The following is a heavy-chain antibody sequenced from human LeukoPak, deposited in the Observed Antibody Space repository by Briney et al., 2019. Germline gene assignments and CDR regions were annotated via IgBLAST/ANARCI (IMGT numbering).Heavy chain of an antibody. J-gene: IGHJ4*02. CDR3: AASITMFDY. D-gene: IGHD3-10*01. V-gene: IGHV3-7*02. CDR2: IKEDGTVK. Sequence: GGSLRLSCAASGFTFNYAWMSWVRQAPGKGLEWVANIKEDGTVKYYVESVRGRLTVSRDNARNSLYLQMNSLRAEDTAVYYCAASITMFDYWGQGTLVTVSS. CDR1: GFTFNYAW.